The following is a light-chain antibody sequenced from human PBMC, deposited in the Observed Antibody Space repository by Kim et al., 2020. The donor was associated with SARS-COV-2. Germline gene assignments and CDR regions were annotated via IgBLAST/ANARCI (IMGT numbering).Light chain of an antibody. CDR3: CSHTDNNNGV. CDR1: SRDIGAYNY. J-gene: IGLJ2*01. V-gene: IGLV2-8*01. Sequence: QSALTQPPSASGSPGQSVTISCTGTSRDIGAYNYVSWYQQHPGKAPKLMISQVNKRPSGVPDRFSGSKSGNTASLTVSGLQAEDEADYYCCSHTDNNNGVFGGGTQLTVL. CDR2: QVN.